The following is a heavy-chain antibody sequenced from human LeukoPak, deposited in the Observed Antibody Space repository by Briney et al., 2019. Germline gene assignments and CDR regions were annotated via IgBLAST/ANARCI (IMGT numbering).Heavy chain of an antibody. Sequence: SETLSLTCTVSGGSISSGGYYWTWIRQHPGKGLEWIGYINYSGSTYYNPSLKSRITISIDTSKNQFSLNLSSVTAADTAVYYCARGGSSGLGVFDYWGQGTLVTVSS. D-gene: IGHD6-19*01. V-gene: IGHV4-31*03. J-gene: IGHJ4*02. CDR2: INYSGST. CDR1: GGSISSGGYY. CDR3: ARGGSSGLGVFDY.